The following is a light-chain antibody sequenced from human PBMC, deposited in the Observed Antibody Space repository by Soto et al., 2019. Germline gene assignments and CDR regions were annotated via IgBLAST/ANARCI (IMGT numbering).Light chain of an antibody. CDR1: SSDVGGYNY. CDR3: NSYAGSMRV. Sequence: QSVLTQPPSASGSPGHSVTISCTGTSSDVGGYNYVSWYQQHPGNAPKLMIYEVSKRPSGVPDRFSGSKSGNTASLTVSGLQAEDEADYYCNSYAGSMRVFGGGTKVTVL. J-gene: IGLJ3*02. V-gene: IGLV2-8*01. CDR2: EVS.